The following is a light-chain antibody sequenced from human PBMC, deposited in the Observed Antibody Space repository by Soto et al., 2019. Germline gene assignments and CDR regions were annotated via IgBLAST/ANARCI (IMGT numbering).Light chain of an antibody. CDR1: QSIRSC. CDR3: QQSDSTPWT. CDR2: AAS. V-gene: IGKV1-39*01. J-gene: IGKJ1*01. Sequence: DIQMTQSPSSLSASVGDRVTITCRASQSIRSCLNWYQHKPGKAPKLLIYAASSLQSGVPSRFSGSGSGTDFTLTISSLQPEDFATYYCQQSDSTPWTFGQGTKAESK.